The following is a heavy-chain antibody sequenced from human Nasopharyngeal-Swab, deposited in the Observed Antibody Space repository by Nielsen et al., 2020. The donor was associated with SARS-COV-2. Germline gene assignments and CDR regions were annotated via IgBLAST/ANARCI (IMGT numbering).Heavy chain of an antibody. CDR2: INPNSGGT. CDR3: ARDMSWDGTSRSVYYGMDV. D-gene: IGHD2-2*01. Sequence: ASVKVSCKASGYTFTGYYMHWVRQAPGQGLEWMGWINPNSGGTNYAQKFQGWVTMTRDTSISTVYMELSSLRSEDTAVYYCARDMSWDGTSRSVYYGMDVWGQGTTVTVSS. J-gene: IGHJ6*02. V-gene: IGHV1-2*04. CDR1: GYTFTGYY.